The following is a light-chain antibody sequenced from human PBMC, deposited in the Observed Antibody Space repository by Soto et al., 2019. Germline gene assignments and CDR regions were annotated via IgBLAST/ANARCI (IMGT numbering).Light chain of an antibody. CDR3: QSYDSYTVV. V-gene: IGLV6-57*04. CDR2: EHN. Sequence: NFMLTQPHSVSESPGKKVTISCTRSSGSIASNYVQWYQQRPGSAPTTVIYEHNQRPSGVPDRFSGSTDGSSDSASLTISGLQTEDEADYYCQSYDSYTVVFGGGTKVTVL. CDR1: SGSIASNY. J-gene: IGLJ2*01.